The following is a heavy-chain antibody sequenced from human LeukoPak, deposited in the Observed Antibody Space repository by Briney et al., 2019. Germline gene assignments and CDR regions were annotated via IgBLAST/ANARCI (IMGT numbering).Heavy chain of an antibody. Sequence: PSETLSLTCTVSGGSISSYYWSWIRQPPGKGLEWIGYVYYSGTTNYNPSLKSRVTISVDTSKNQFSLKLRSVTPADTAVYYCARLYSSGWFDAFDIWGQGTMVTVSS. D-gene: IGHD6-19*01. V-gene: IGHV4-59*01. J-gene: IGHJ3*02. CDR3: ARLYSSGWFDAFDI. CDR2: VYYSGTT. CDR1: GGSISSYY.